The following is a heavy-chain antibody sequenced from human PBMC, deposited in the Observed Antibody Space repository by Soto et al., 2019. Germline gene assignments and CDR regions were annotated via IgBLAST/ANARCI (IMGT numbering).Heavy chain of an antibody. CDR2: ISGSGGST. J-gene: IGHJ4*02. CDR3: ARDPWAADY. V-gene: IGHV3-23*01. Sequence: GGSLRLSCAASGFTFSSYAMSWVRQAPGKGLEWVSAISGSGGSTYYADSVKGRFTISRDNSKSTLNLQMNSLRAEDTAVYYCARDPWAADYWGQGTLVTVSS. CDR1: GFTFSSYA. D-gene: IGHD3-16*01.